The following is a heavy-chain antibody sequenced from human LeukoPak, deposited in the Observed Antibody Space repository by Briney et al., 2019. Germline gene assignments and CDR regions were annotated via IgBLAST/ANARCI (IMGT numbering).Heavy chain of an antibody. CDR1: GASFTINY. V-gene: IGHV4-59*08. CDR2: IYYSGTT. D-gene: IGHD2-21*02. J-gene: IGHJ4*02. Sequence: SGTLSLTCTVSGASFTINYWSWIRQPPGKGLEWIGYIYYSGTTTYNPSLERRVTMSVDMSKTQFSLRLNSVTATDTAVYYCARLDCGGDCYVDYWGQGTLVTVSS. CDR3: ARLDCGGDCYVDY.